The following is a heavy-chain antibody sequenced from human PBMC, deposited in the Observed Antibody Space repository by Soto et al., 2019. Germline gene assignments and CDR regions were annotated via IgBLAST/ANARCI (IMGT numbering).Heavy chain of an antibody. CDR2: IWYDGSNK. CDR3: AIEYDSSGYYDY. V-gene: IGHV3-33*01. CDR1: GFTFSSYG. J-gene: IGHJ4*02. D-gene: IGHD3-22*01. Sequence: GGSLRLSCAASGFTFSSYGMHWVRQAPGKGLEWVAVIWYDGSNKYYADSVKGRFTISRDNSKNTPYLQMNSLRAEDTAVYYCAIEYDSSGYYDYWGQGTLVTVSS.